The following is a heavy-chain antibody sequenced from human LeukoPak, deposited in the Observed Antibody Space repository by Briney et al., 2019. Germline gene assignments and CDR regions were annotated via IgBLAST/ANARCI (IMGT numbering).Heavy chain of an antibody. D-gene: IGHD3-22*01. V-gene: IGHV1-2*02. J-gene: IGHJ4*02. CDR3: SGVPIYDSSGYYGY. CDR1: GYTFTGYY. Sequence: ASVKVSCKASGYTFTGYYMHWVRQAPGQGLEWMGWINPNSGGTNYAQKFQGRVTMTRDTSTSTAYMELSRLRADDTAVSYCSGVPIYDSSGYYGYWGQGTLVTVSS. CDR2: INPNSGGT.